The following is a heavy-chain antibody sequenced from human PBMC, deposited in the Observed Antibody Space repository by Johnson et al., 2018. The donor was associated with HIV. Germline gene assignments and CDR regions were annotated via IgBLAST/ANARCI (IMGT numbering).Heavy chain of an antibody. J-gene: IGHJ3*02. D-gene: IGHD6-6*01. Sequence: EMQLVESGGGLVQPGGSLRLSCAASGFTVSSNYMSWVRQAPGKGLEWVSVIYSGGSTYYADSVQGRFTISRDNSKNTLYLQMNSPRAEDAAVYYCARGRHSSSFDAFDIWGQGTMVTVSS. CDR1: GFTVSSNY. CDR2: IYSGGST. CDR3: ARGRHSSSFDAFDI. V-gene: IGHV3-66*01.